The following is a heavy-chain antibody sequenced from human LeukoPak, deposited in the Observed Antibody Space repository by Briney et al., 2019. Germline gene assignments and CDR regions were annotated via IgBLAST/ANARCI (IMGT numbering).Heavy chain of an antibody. D-gene: IGHD6-13*01. CDR1: GGSISSSSYY. V-gene: IGHV4-39*07. Sequence: SETLSLTCTVSGGSISSSSYYWGWIRQPPGKGLEWIGSIYYSGSTYYNPSLKSRVTISVDTSKNQFSLKLSSVTAADTAVYYCARGDPGSSSWYYYYYMDVWGKGTTVTVSS. J-gene: IGHJ6*03. CDR3: ARGDPGSSSWYYYYYMDV. CDR2: IYYSGST.